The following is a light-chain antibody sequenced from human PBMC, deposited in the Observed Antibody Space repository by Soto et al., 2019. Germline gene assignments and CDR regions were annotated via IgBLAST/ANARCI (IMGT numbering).Light chain of an antibody. J-gene: IGLJ2*01. V-gene: IGLV1-44*01. Sequence: QSVLTQQHSASGTPGQRVTISCSGTSSNVGSNSVSWYHHLPGTAPKLLIYNSDQRPSGVPDRFSGSKSDTSASLAISGLQSEDEADYYCAAWDDSLNSPLFGGGTKLTVL. CDR3: AAWDDSLNSPL. CDR2: NSD. CDR1: SSNVGSNS.